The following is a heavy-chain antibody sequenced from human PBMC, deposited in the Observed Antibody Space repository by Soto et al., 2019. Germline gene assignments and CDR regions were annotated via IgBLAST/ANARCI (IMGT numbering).Heavy chain of an antibody. CDR3: ARTPDI. CDR1: GGSISSGGYS. Sequence: QLQLQESGSGLVKPSQTLSLTCAVSGGSISSGGYSWSWIRQPPGKGLEWIGYIYYGSTYYNPSPKSRVTLSVDRSKNQFSLKLSSVTAADTAVYYCARTPDIWGQGTMVTVSS. V-gene: IGHV4-30-2*01. CDR2: IYYGST. J-gene: IGHJ3*02.